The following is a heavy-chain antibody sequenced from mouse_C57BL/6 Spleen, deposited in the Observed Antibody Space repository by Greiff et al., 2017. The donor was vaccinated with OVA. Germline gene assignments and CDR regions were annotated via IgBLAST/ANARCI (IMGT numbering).Heavy chain of an antibody. CDR3: TTGDGPYAMDY. V-gene: IGHV14-4*01. J-gene: IGHJ4*01. D-gene: IGHD2-3*01. Sequence: DVQLQQSGAELVRPGASVKLSCTASGFNIKDDYMHWVKQRPEQGLEWIGWIDPENGDTEYASKFQGKATITADTSSNTAYLQLSSLTSEDTAVYYCTTGDGPYAMDYWGQGTSVTVSS. CDR2: IDPENGDT. CDR1: GFNIKDDY.